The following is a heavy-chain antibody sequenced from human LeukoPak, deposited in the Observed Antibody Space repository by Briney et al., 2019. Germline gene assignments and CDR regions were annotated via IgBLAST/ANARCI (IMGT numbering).Heavy chain of an antibody. CDR1: GYSISSGYY. V-gene: IGHV4-38-2*02. CDR3: ARGATTVVTTPPRWYFDL. J-gene: IGHJ2*01. CDR2: IYPSGST. Sequence: SETLSLTCTVSGYSISSGYYWGWIRQPPGKGLEWIGSIYPSGSTYYYPSLKSRVTISLDTSKNQFSLKLSSVTAADTAVYYCARGATTVVTTPPRWYFDLWGRGTLVTVSS. D-gene: IGHD4-23*01.